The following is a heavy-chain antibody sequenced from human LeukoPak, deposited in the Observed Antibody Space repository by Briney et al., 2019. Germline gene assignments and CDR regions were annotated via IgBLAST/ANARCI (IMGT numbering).Heavy chain of an antibody. V-gene: IGHV1-69*13. CDR2: IIPIFGTA. D-gene: IGHD5-18*01. Sequence: SVKVSCKASGGTFSSYAISWVRQAPGQGLEWMGGIIPIFGTANYAQKFQGRATITADESTSTAYMELSSLRSEDTAVYYCARSSGYSYDAFDYWGQGTLVTVSS. CDR3: ARSSGYSYDAFDY. J-gene: IGHJ4*02. CDR1: GGTFSSYA.